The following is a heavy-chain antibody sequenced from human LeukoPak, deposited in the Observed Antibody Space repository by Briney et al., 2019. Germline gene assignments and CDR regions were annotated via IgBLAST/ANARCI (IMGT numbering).Heavy chain of an antibody. J-gene: IGHJ4*02. CDR3: ARGPSAMVRGVIHGGVDY. CDR2: ISSNGGST. CDR1: GFTFSSYA. V-gene: IGHV3-64*01. Sequence: GGSLRLSCAASGFTFSSYAMHWVRQAPGKGLEYVSAISSNGGSTYYANSVKGRFTISRDNSKNTLYLQMNSLRAEDTAVYYCARGPSAMVRGVIHGGVDYWGQGTLVTVSS. D-gene: IGHD3-10*01.